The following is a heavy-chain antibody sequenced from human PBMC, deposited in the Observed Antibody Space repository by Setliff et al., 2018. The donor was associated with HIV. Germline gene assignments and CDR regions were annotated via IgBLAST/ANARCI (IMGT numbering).Heavy chain of an antibody. CDR3: ARDPIEGSPDYFDY. CDR2: ISYDASDE. J-gene: IGHJ4*02. D-gene: IGHD1-26*01. V-gene: IGHV3-30*03. CDR1: GFTFSSYG. Sequence: GGSLRLSCAASGFTFSSYGMYWVRQAPGKGLEWVAGISYDASDENYADSVKGRFTISRDQAKNTLYLQMSSLSTDDTAIYYCARDPIEGSPDYFDYWGQGALVTVSS.